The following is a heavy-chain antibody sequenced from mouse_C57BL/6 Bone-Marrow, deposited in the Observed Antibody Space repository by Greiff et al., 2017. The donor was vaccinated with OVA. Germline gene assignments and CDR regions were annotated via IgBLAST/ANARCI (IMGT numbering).Heavy chain of an antibody. D-gene: IGHD4-1*01. CDR2: ISSGGSYT. V-gene: IGHV5-6*01. CDR3: ARHTWDFDY. J-gene: IGHJ2*01. CDR1: GFTFSSYG. Sequence: VQLKESGGDLVKPGGSLKLSCAASGFTFSSYGMSWVRQTPDKRLEWVATISSGGSYTYYPDSVKGRFTISRDNAKNTLYLQMSSLKSEDTAMYYCARHTWDFDYWGQGTTLTVSS.